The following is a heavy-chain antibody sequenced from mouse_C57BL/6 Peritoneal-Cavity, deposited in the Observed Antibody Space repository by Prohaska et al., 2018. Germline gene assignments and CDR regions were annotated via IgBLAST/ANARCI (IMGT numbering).Heavy chain of an antibody. CDR2: INPDRSTI. J-gene: IGHJ4*01. CDR1: GIDFSRYW. CDR3: ARQLGEDAMDY. V-gene: IGHV4-1*01. D-gene: IGHD4-1*01. Sequence: EVKLLQSGGGLFQPGGSLKLSCAASGIDFSRYWMSWVRRAPVKGLEWIGEINPDRSTINYAPSLKDKFIISRDNAKNTLYLQMSKVRSEDTALYYCARQLGEDAMDYWGQGTSVTVSS.